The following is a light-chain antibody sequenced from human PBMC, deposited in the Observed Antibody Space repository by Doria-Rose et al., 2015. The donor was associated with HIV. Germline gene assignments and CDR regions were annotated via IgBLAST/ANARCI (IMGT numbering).Light chain of an antibody. CDR1: QSFSSTY. Sequence: TQSPGTLSLSPGERATLSCRASQSFSSTYLAWYQQKTGQAPSLLIYDGSTRTTGIPDRFSASGSGTDFTLTINRLEPEDFALYYCHQYGTSWTFGQGTKVEI. CDR3: HQYGTSWT. CDR2: DGS. J-gene: IGKJ1*01. V-gene: IGKV3-20*01.